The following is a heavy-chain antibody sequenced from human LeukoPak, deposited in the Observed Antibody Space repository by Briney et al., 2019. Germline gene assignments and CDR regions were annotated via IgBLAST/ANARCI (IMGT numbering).Heavy chain of an antibody. CDR2: ISSSSRSI. V-gene: IGHV3-48*01. D-gene: IGHD1-26*01. CDR3: ARVEAIATDIDL. Sequence: GGSLRLSCAASGFTFSSYSMNWVRQAPGKGLEWVSYISSSSRSIYYADSLKGRFTISRDNAKNLLYLQMNSLRAEDTAVYYCARVEAIATDIDLWGQGTLVTVSS. J-gene: IGHJ5*02. CDR1: GFTFSSYS.